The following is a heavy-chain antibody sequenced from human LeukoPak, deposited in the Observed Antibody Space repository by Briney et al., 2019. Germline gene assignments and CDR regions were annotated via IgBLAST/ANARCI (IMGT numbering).Heavy chain of an antibody. D-gene: IGHD1-7*01. Sequence: GGSLRLSCAASGFIFSDYYMGWIRQAPGKGLEWVSYISGSGSTIFYADSVKGRFTISRDNAKNSMHLQMNSLRAEDTAVYYCGRDFGLSGTKRSFDIWGQGTMVTVSS. V-gene: IGHV3-11*01. CDR3: GRDFGLSGTKRSFDI. J-gene: IGHJ3*02. CDR1: GFIFSDYY. CDR2: ISGSGSTI.